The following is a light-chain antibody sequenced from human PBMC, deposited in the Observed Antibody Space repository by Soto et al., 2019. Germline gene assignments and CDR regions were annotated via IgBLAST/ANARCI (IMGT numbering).Light chain of an antibody. J-gene: IGLJ2*01. CDR1: SSDVGVYNY. Sequence: QSALTQPRSVSGSPGQSVTISCTGTSSDVGVYNYVSWYQQHPGKAPKLMIYDVSQRPSGVPDRFSGSKSGNTASLTTSGPQTDDGSDECCCAYAGSDTFGAFGGGTQLTV. V-gene: IGLV2-11*01. CDR3: CAYAGSDTFGA. CDR2: DVS.